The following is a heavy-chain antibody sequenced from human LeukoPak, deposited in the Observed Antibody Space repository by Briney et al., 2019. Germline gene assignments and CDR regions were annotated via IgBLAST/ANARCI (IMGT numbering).Heavy chain of an antibody. V-gene: IGHV1-69*04. J-gene: IGHJ4*02. Sequence: SVTVSFTASGGTFSIYASSWVRQAPGQGLEWMGRIIPILGIANYAQKFQGRVTITADKSTSTAYMELSSLRSEDTAVYYCARDLVVVTANRYYFVYWGQGTLVTVSS. D-gene: IGHD2-21*02. CDR1: GGTFSIYA. CDR3: ARDLVVVTANRYYFVY. CDR2: IIPILGIA.